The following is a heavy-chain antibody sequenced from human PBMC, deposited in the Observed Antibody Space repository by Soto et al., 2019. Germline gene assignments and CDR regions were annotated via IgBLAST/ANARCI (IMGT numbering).Heavy chain of an antibody. Sequence: AASVKVSCKTSGFTFSNYDMHWVRQAPGQGLEWMGITKPSAGSTTYAEKFLGRIAVTRDTSTTTVYLELNRLTSEDTAVYFCARYGGYSYGYDSWGQGTQVTVSS. J-gene: IGHJ4*02. D-gene: IGHD5-18*01. CDR2: TKPSAGST. CDR3: ARYGGYSYGYDS. CDR1: GFTFSNYD. V-gene: IGHV1-46*01.